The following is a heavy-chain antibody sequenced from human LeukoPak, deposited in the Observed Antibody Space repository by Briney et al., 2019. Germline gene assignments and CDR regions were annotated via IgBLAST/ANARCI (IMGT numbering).Heavy chain of an antibody. CDR3: ARNRYYGSGSYYHRFDY. CDR1: GGSISSSSYY. J-gene: IGHJ4*02. CDR2: IYYSGST. D-gene: IGHD3-10*01. Sequence: SETLSLTCTVSGGSISSSSYYWGWIRQPPGKGLEWIGSIYYSGSTYYNPSLKSRVTISVDTSKNQFSLKLSSVTAADTAVYYCARNRYYGSGSYYHRFDYWGQGTLVTVSS. V-gene: IGHV4-39*01.